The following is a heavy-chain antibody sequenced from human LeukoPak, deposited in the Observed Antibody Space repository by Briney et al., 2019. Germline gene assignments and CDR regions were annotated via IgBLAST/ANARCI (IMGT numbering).Heavy chain of an antibody. CDR3: ARGYSNYPSFDY. J-gene: IGHJ4*02. D-gene: IGHD4-11*01. CDR1: GYTFTGYY. Sequence: ASVKVSCKASGYTFTGYYMHWVRQAPGQGLEWMGWINPNSGGTNYAQKFQGRVTMSVDTSKNQFSLKLSSVTAADTAVYYCARGYSNYPSFDYWGQGTLVTVSS. V-gene: IGHV1-2*02. CDR2: INPNSGGT.